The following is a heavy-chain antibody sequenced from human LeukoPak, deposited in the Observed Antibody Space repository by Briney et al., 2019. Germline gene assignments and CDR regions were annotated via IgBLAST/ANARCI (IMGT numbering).Heavy chain of an antibody. CDR3: ARIGYCSSTSCYVLAFDI. CDR1: GGSISSYY. CDR2: IYTSGST. D-gene: IGHD2-2*01. V-gene: IGHV4-4*07. Sequence: PSETLSLTCTVSGGSISSYYWSWIRQPAGKGLEWIGRIYTSGSTNYNPSLKGRVTMSVDTSKNQFSLKLSSVTAADTAVYYCARIGYCSSTSCYVLAFDIWGQGTMVTVYS. J-gene: IGHJ3*02.